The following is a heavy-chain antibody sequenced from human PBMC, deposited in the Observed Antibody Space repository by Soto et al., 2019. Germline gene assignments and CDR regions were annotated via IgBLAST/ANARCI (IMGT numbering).Heavy chain of an antibody. CDR1: GGSISSSNW. V-gene: IGHV4-4*02. Sequence: PSETLSLTCAVSGGSISSSNWWSWVRQPPGKGLEWIGEIYHSGSTNYNPSLKSRVTISVDKSKNQFSLKLSSVTAADTAVYYCARVPRLLWFGEFPAGYYGMDVWGQGTTVTVSS. CDR3: ARVPRLLWFGEFPAGYYGMDV. D-gene: IGHD3-10*01. J-gene: IGHJ6*02. CDR2: IYHSGST.